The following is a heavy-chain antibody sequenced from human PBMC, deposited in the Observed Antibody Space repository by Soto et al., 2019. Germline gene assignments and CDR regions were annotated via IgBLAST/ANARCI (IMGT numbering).Heavy chain of an antibody. D-gene: IGHD3-22*01. CDR1: GGSISSGDYY. Sequence: SETLSLTCTVSGGSISSGDYYWSWIRQPPGKGLEWNVYIYYSGSTYYNPSLKSRVTISVDTSKNQFSLKLGSVTAADTAVYYCARFYDSSGYLGYVDYWRQGTLVTVSS. CDR2: IYYSGST. CDR3: ARFYDSSGYLGYVDY. J-gene: IGHJ4*02. V-gene: IGHV4-30-4*01.